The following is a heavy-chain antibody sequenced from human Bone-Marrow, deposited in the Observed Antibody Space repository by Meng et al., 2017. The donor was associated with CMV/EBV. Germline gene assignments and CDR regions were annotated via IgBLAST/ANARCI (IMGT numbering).Heavy chain of an antibody. Sequence: QVQLVSAGAEVMKPGSSLKVSCKASGGTFRSYTISWARQAPGQGLEWMGGIIPIFGTANYAQKFQGRVTITADESTSTAYMELSSLRSEDTAVYYCATEVGATRFFDYWGQGTLVTVSS. J-gene: IGHJ4*02. D-gene: IGHD1-26*01. CDR2: IIPIFGTA. CDR3: ATEVGATRFFDY. V-gene: IGHV1-69*12. CDR1: GGTFRSYT.